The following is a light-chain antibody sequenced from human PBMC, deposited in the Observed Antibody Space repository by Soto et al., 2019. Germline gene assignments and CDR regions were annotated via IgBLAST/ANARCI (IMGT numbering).Light chain of an antibody. CDR3: QQYGSSRT. CDR1: QRVSSNY. CDR2: DAS. Sequence: EIFLTQSPATLSFSXXXXXXXXXLASQRVSSNYLAWYQQKPGLAPRLVIYDASNRATGIPDRFSGSGSGTDFTLTISRLEPEDFAVYYCQQYGSSRTVGQGTKVDI. J-gene: IGKJ1*01. V-gene: IGKV3D-20*01.